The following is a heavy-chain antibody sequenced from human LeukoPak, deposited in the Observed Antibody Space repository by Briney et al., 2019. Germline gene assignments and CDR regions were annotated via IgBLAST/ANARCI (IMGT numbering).Heavy chain of an antibody. CDR2: IYYSGST. V-gene: IGHV4-61*01. CDR3: AREGPLGWFDP. Sequence: SETLSLTCTVSGSYISSSNYWSWIRQPPGKGLEWIGYIYYSGSTNYNPSLKSRVTISVDTSKNQFSLKLSSVTAADTAVYYCAREGPLGWFDPWGQGTLVTVSS. CDR1: GSYISSSNY. J-gene: IGHJ5*02.